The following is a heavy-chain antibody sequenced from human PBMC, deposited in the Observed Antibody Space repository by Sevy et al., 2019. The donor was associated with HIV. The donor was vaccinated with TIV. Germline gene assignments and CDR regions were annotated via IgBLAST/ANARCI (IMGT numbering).Heavy chain of an antibody. Sequence: GGSLRLSCAASGFTFSSYWMSWVRQAPGKGLEWVANIEQDGSEKYYVDSVKGRFTISRDNAKNSLYLQMNSLRAEDTAVYYCAKDYYDSSGYYYPPTYYFDYWGQGTLVTVSS. CDR3: AKDYYDSSGYYYPPTYYFDY. J-gene: IGHJ4*02. V-gene: IGHV3-7*01. CDR2: IEQDGSEK. D-gene: IGHD3-22*01. CDR1: GFTFSSYW.